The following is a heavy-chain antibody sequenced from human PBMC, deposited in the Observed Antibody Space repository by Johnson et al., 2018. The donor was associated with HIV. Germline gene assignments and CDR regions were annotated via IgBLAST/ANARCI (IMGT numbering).Heavy chain of an antibody. CDR2: ISYDGGNK. D-gene: IGHD5-24*01. CDR1: GFIFSGFG. Sequence: VHLVESGGGVVRSGRPLRLSCAASGFIFSGFGLHWVRQAPGKGLEWLASISYDGGNKYYADSVRGRITISRDNTKNMVYLEMNSLRAEETAVYYCARACRDGYTCDAFDIWGQGTMVTVSS. V-gene: IGHV3-30*03. J-gene: IGHJ3*02. CDR3: ARACRDGYTCDAFDI.